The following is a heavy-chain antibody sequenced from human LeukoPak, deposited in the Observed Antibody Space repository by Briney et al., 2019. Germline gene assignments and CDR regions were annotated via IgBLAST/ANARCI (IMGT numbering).Heavy chain of an antibody. CDR3: ARDRGLEWLDY. V-gene: IGHV3-21*01. D-gene: IGHD3-3*01. CDR1: GFTFSSYS. CDR2: ISSSSSYI. J-gene: IGHJ4*02. Sequence: GGSLRLPCAASGFTFSSYSMNWVRQAPGKGLEWVSSISSSSSYIYYADSVKGRFTISRDNAKNSLYLQMNSLRAEDTAVYYCARDRGLEWLDYWGQGTLVTVSS.